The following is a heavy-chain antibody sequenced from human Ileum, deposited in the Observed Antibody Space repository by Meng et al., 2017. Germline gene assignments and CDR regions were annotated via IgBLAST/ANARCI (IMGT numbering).Heavy chain of an antibody. J-gene: IGHJ5*02. CDR1: GGSISSISYY. V-gene: IGHV4-39*01. CDR3: AQPRITMTLGGFRTGWFDP. Sequence: QLQLQESGPGLLEPSETLSLTCTVSGGSISSISYYWGWIRQPPGKGLEWIGSIYYSGSTYYNPSLKSRVTISVDTSKNQFSLKLSSVTAADTAVYYCAQPRITMTLGGFRTGWFDPWGQGTLVTVSS. CDR2: IYYSGST. D-gene: IGHD3-22*01.